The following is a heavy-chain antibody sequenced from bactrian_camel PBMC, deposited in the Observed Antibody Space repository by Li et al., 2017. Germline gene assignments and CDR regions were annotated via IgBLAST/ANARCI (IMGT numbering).Heavy chain of an antibody. D-gene: IGHD3*01. CDR3: AAAKGLPDLLRGGYLSARSYNY. CDR1: GGSLSRDC. Sequence: QVQLVESGGGSVQAGGSLRLSCEASGGSLSRDCAGWFRQAPGQERVKVASIERNGRTTYADSVKGRFTITGDNAKRTLSLQMNSLKPEDTAIYYCAAAKGLPDLLRGGYLSARSYNYWGQGTQVTVS. V-gene: IGHV3S53*01. CDR2: IERNGRT. J-gene: IGHJ4*01.